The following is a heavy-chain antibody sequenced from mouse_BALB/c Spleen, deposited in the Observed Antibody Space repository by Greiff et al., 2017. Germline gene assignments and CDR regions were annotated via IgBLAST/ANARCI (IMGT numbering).Heavy chain of an antibody. CDR2: ISSGGSYT. Sequence: EVKLVESGGGLVKPGGSLKLSCAASGFTFSSYAMSWVRQTPEKRLEWVATISSGGSYTYYPDSVKGRFTISRDNAKNTLYLQMSSLRSEDTAMYYCARQEDGAMDYWGQGTSVTVSS. V-gene: IGHV5-9-3*01. D-gene: IGHD2-3*01. J-gene: IGHJ4*01. CDR3: ARQEDGAMDY. CDR1: GFTFSSYA.